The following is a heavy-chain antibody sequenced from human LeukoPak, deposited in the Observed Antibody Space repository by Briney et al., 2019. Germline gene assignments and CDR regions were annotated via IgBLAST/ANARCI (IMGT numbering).Heavy chain of an antibody. CDR2: IYTSGST. V-gene: IGHV4-4*07. D-gene: IGHD4-23*01. CDR1: GVSITTYY. Sequence: PSETLSLTCTVSGVSITTYYWSWIRQPAGKGLEWIGHIYTSGSTNYNPSLKSRVTISVDASKNQLFLKLSSVTAADTAVYYCTRHGYGGPSFEYWGQGTLVTVSS. CDR3: TRHGYGGPSFEY. J-gene: IGHJ4*02.